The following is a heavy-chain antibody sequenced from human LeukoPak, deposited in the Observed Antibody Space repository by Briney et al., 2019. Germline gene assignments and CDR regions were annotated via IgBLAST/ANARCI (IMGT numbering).Heavy chain of an antibody. V-gene: IGHV1-69*06. Sequence: ASVKVSCKASGGTFSSYAISWVRQAPGQGLEWMGGIIPIFGTANYAQKFQGRVTITADKSTSTAYMELSSLRSEDTAVYYCAREPHCSGGSCHWESGYYGMDVWGQGTTVTVSS. CDR1: GGTFSSYA. CDR3: AREPHCSGGSCHWESGYYGMDV. CDR2: IIPIFGTA. J-gene: IGHJ6*02. D-gene: IGHD2-15*01.